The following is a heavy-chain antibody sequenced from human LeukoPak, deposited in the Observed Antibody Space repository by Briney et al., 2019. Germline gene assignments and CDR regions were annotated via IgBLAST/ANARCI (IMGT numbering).Heavy chain of an antibody. Sequence: GASVKVSCKAPGGTFSSYAISWVRQAPGQGLEWMGRIIPILGIANYAQKFQGRVTITADKSTSTAYMELSSLRSEDTAVYYCANSYYYGSGSYYFDYWGQGTLVTVSS. J-gene: IGHJ4*02. CDR3: ANSYYYGSGSYYFDY. D-gene: IGHD3-10*01. CDR2: IIPILGIA. V-gene: IGHV1-69*04. CDR1: GGTFSSYA.